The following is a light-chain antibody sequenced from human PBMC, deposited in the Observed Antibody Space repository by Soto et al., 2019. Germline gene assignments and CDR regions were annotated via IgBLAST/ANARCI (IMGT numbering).Light chain of an antibody. CDR2: AAS. V-gene: IGKV1-9*01. J-gene: IGKJ2*01. Sequence: DVQLTQSPSFLSASVGDRVTITCRAIQGIYSHLAWYQQIPGKGPRLLIYAASTLQSGVPSRFSGSGFGTEFTLAISGLQPEDFATYYCQQVNGYPHTFGQGTKLEIK. CDR3: QQVNGYPHT. CDR1: QGIYSH.